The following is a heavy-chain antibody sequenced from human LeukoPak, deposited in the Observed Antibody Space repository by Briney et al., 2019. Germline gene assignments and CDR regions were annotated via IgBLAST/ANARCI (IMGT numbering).Heavy chain of an antibody. CDR2: IEEDGSEK. V-gene: IGHV3-7*01. D-gene: IGHD6-13*01. Sequence: GGSLRLSCAASGFSFTTYWMSWVRQAPGKGLEWVANIEEDGSEKYYVDSMKGRFTISRDNAKNSLSLQMNSLRAEDTAVYYCARLGTAEGTLEDYWGQGTLVTVSS. CDR3: ARLGTAEGTLEDY. CDR1: GFSFTTYW. J-gene: IGHJ4*02.